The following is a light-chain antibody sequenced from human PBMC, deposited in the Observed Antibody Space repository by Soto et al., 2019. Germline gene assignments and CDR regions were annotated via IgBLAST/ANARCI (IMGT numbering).Light chain of an antibody. CDR1: QTVRSNY. CDR2: GAS. J-gene: IGKJ1*01. Sequence: ETVLTQSPGTLSLSPGERATLSCRASQTVRSNYLAWYRQTPGQAPRLLIYGASNSATGIADRCSGSGSGTAFTLIISRLEPEDFALDYLQQYGSSPWTFGQGTKVEIK. V-gene: IGKV3-20*01. CDR3: QQYGSSPWT.